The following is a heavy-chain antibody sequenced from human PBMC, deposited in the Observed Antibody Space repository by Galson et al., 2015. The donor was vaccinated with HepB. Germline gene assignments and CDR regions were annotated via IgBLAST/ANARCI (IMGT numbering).Heavy chain of an antibody. D-gene: IGHD2-15*01. Sequence: SLRLSCAASGLTFTNYAMSWVRHAPGTGLEWVSGIYPDGHFTYYADSVTGRFTISRDDSKNTVYLQMNSVRVEDTAVYFCAKDFCRADNCDPFDYWGQGTLVTVSS. CDR1: GLTFTNYA. CDR2: IYPDGHFT. J-gene: IGHJ4*02. CDR3: AKDFCRADNCDPFDY. V-gene: IGHV3-23*01.